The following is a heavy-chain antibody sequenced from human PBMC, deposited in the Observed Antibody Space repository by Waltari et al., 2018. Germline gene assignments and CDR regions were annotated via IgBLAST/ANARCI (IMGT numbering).Heavy chain of an antibody. J-gene: IGHJ4*02. Sequence: QVQLVESGGGVVQPGRSLRLSCAASGFTFSSYGMHWVRQAPGKGLEWVAVIWYDGSNKYDADSVKGRFTISRDNSKNTLYLQMNSLRAEDTAVYYCARNSSPRGGAYYFDYWGQGTLVTVSS. CDR1: GFTFSSYG. CDR2: IWYDGSNK. V-gene: IGHV3-33*01. D-gene: IGHD3-22*01. CDR3: ARNSSPRGGAYYFDY.